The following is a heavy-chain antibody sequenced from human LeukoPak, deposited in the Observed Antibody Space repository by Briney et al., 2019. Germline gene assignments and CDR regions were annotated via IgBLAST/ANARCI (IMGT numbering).Heavy chain of an antibody. D-gene: IGHD2-2*01. CDR2: INPNSGGT. CDR3: AKVGKMYCSSTSCPGKWFDS. Sequence: ASVKVSCKASGYTFTGYYMHWVRQAPGQGLEWMGWINPNSGGTNYAQKFQGRVTMTRDTSISTAYMELSRLRSDDTAVYYCAKVGKMYCSSTSCPGKWFDSWGQGTLVTVSS. CDR1: GYTFTGYY. J-gene: IGHJ5*01. V-gene: IGHV1-2*02.